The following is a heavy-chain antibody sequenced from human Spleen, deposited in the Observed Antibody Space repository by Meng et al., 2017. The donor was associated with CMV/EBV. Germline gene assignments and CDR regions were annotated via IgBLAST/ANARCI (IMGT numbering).Heavy chain of an antibody. Sequence: GESLKISCAASGFTFSSYGMNWVRQAPGKGLEWVSSISSSSSYIYYAASVKGRVTISRDNVKNSLYLQMSSLRAEDTAVYYCASSIAAAAYFDYWGQGTLVTVSS. CDR2: ISSSSSYI. CDR1: GFTFSSYG. D-gene: IGHD6-13*01. V-gene: IGHV3-21*01. CDR3: ASSIAAAAYFDY. J-gene: IGHJ4*02.